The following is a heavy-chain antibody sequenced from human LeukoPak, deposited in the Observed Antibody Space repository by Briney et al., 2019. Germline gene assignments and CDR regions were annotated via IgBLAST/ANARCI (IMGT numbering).Heavy chain of an antibody. D-gene: IGHD2-21*02. Sequence: GGSLRLSCAASGFTFSTHDVNWVRQAPGKGLEWVSFINSRSSTIYYADSVKGRFTISRDNAKNSLYLQMNSLRAEDTAVYYCTSHTGTGDAFRPFHIWGHGTMVTVSS. CDR3: TSHTGTGDAFRPFHI. CDR1: GFTFSTHD. CDR2: INSRSSTI. J-gene: IGHJ3*02. V-gene: IGHV3-48*04.